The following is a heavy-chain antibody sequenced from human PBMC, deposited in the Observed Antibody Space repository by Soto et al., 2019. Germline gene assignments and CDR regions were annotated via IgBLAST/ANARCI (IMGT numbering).Heavy chain of an antibody. J-gene: IGHJ4*02. CDR1: GDSINSTSYY. Sequence: QLQLQESGPGLVKPSETLSLTCNVSGDSINSTSYYWGWIRQPPGKGLEWIGSIFYSGSTYYNPSLKSRVRLSIDTSKNHFYLKLASVTAADTAVYYCARRRAGTGCFDYWGQGTLVTVSS. V-gene: IGHV4-39*02. CDR3: ARRRAGTGCFDY. D-gene: IGHD6-13*01. CDR2: IFYSGST.